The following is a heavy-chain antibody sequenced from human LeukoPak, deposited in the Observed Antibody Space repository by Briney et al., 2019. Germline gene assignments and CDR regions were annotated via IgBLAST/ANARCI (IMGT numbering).Heavy chain of an antibody. Sequence: GGSLRLSCAASGFTFSSYWMSWVRQAPGKGLEWVANIKQDGSEKYYVDSVKGRFTISRDNAKNSLYLQMNSLRAEDTAVYYCARAQTVTTSIFDYWGQGTLVTVSS. D-gene: IGHD4-17*01. V-gene: IGHV3-7*01. CDR3: ARAQTVTTSIFDY. J-gene: IGHJ4*02. CDR2: IKQDGSEK. CDR1: GFTFSSYW.